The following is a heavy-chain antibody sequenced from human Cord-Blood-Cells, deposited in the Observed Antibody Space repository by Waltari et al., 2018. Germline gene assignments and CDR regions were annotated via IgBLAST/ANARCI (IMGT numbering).Heavy chain of an antibody. CDR3: ARADYYGSGSYYDY. D-gene: IGHD3-10*01. CDR2: IYSCGST. Sequence: EVQLVESGGGLIQPGGSLRPSCAASGFTVSSNYMRWVRQAPGKGLEWVSVIYSCGSTYYADSVKGRFTISRDNSKNTLYLQMNSLRAEDTAVYYCARADYYGSGSYYDYWGQGTLVTVSS. V-gene: IGHV3-53*01. J-gene: IGHJ4*02. CDR1: GFTVSSNY.